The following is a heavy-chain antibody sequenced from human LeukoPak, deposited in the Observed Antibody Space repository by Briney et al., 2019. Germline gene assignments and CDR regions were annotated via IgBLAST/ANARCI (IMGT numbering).Heavy chain of an antibody. V-gene: IGHV1-2*02. CDR3: TREESSTTCSDV. CDR2: INPNSGGT. Sequence: ASVKVSCKASGYTSTGYYMHWVRQAPGQGLEWMGWINPNSGGTNYAQKFQGRVTMTRDTSISTAYMGLSRLRSDDTAVYYCTREESSTTCSDVWGQGTTVTVSS. D-gene: IGHD2-2*01. CDR1: GYTSTGYY. J-gene: IGHJ6*02.